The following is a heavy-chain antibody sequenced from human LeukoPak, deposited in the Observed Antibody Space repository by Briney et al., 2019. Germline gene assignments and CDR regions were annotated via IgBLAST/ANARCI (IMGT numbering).Heavy chain of an antibody. CDR1: GFTFSSYA. V-gene: IGHV3-30*04. Sequence: GSLRLSCAASGFTFSSYAMHWVRQAPGKGLEWVAVISYDGSNKYYADSVKGRFTISRDNSKNTLYLQINSLRAEDTAVYYCAREGYCTGGSCPDSFDYWGQGTLVTVSS. D-gene: IGHD2-15*01. CDR3: AREGYCTGGSCPDSFDY. CDR2: ISYDGSNK. J-gene: IGHJ4*02.